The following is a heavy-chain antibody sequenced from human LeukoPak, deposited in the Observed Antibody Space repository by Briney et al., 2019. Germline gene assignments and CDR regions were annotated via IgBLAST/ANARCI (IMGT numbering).Heavy chain of an antibody. D-gene: IGHD1-20*01. J-gene: IGHJ4*02. Sequence: PGGSPRLSCAASGFTFSNYWMTWVRQAPGKGLEWVANIKQDGSEKHYVDSVKGRFTTSRDNAKNSLYLQMNSLRDEDTAVYYCARSNWNFDYWGQGTLVTVSS. CDR3: ARSNWNFDY. V-gene: IGHV3-7*01. CDR1: GFTFSNYW. CDR2: IKQDGSEK.